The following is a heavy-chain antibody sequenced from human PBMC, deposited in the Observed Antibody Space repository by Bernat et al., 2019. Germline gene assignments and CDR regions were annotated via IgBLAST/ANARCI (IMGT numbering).Heavy chain of an antibody. Sequence: QVHLVESGGGVVQPGMSLRLSCAASGFTFSASGMDWVRQAPGKGLEWVSLISYDGNNKNYADSVKGRFTISRDNSKNTVYLQMDSLRAEDSAIYYCARHGSEWSRDHWGLGTLVTVSS. CDR3: ARHGSEWSRDH. V-gene: IGHV3-33*01. CDR2: ISYDGNNK. D-gene: IGHD3-3*01. CDR1: GFTFSASG. J-gene: IGHJ4*02.